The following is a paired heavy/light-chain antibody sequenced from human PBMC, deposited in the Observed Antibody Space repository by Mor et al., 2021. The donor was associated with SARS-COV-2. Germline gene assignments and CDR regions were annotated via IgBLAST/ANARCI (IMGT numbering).Light chain of an antibody. CDR1: NIGSKS. V-gene: IGLV3-21*02. J-gene: IGLJ1*01. CDR2: ADR. CDR3: QVWDSSSDYV. Sequence: SYVLTQPPSVSVAPGQTARITCGGNNIGSKSVHWYQQKPGQAPVLVVYADRDRPSGIPERFSGSNSGNTATLTISRVEAGDEADYYCQVWDSSSDYVFGTGTKVTVL.
Heavy chain of an antibody. CDR1: GFIFEDYA. Sequence: EVQLVESGGGLVQPGRSLRLSCAASGFIFEDYAMHWVRQAPGKGLEWVSGISWNSGSIGYVDSVKGRFTISRDNAKNSLYLQMSSLRAEDTALYYCAKDPQAIRHRTSNYFDYWGQGTLVTVSS. CDR2: ISWNSGSI. CDR3: AKDPQAIRHRTSNYFDY. D-gene: IGHD2-2*01. V-gene: IGHV3-9*01. J-gene: IGHJ4*02.